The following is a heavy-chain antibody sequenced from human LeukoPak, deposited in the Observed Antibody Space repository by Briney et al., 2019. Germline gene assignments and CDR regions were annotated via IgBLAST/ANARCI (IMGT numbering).Heavy chain of an antibody. V-gene: IGHV1-2*02. CDR1: GYTFNDHY. CDR2: INPNSGGT. J-gene: IGHJ5*02. Sequence: ASVKVSCKASGYTFNDHYMHWVRQAPGQGLEWMGWINPNSGGTNYAQKFQGRVTMTRDTSISTAYMELSSLRSDDTAVYYCARDYSVVVPANWFDPWGQGTLVTVSS. CDR3: ARDYSVVVPANWFDP. D-gene: IGHD2-2*01.